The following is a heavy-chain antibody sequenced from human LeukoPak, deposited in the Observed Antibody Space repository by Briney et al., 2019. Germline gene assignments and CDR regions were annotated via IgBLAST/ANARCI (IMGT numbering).Heavy chain of an antibody. Sequence: PSQTLSLTCTVSGGSISSSSYFWGWIRQPPGKGLEWIVSIYYSGSTYYNPSLKSRITISVDTSKNQFCLKLSSVTAADTAVYYCARHSIAAAGILRFDPWGQGTLVTVSS. CDR2: IYYSGST. CDR3: ARHSIAAAGILRFDP. V-gene: IGHV4-39*01. CDR1: GGSISSSSYF. J-gene: IGHJ5*02. D-gene: IGHD6-13*01.